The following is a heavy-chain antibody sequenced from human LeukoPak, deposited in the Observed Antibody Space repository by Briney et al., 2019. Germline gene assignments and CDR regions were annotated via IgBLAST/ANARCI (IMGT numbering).Heavy chain of an antibody. J-gene: IGHJ4*02. Sequence: GGSLRLSCAASGFTLSSYAMSWVRQAPGKGLEWVSAISGSGGSTYYADSVKGRFTISRDNSKNTLYLQMNSLRAEDTAVYYCAKAFPDDFWSGYPVYFDYWGQGTLVTVSS. D-gene: IGHD3-3*01. CDR2: ISGSGGST. V-gene: IGHV3-23*01. CDR1: GFTLSSYA. CDR3: AKAFPDDFWSGYPVYFDY.